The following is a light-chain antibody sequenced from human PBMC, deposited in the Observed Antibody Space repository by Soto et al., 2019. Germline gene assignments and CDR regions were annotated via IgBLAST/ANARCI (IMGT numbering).Light chain of an antibody. CDR1: QSVSSSY. CDR3: QQYGSSPRT. CDR2: GAS. V-gene: IGKV3-20*01. J-gene: IGKJ1*01. Sequence: EIVLTQSPGTLSLSPGERDTLSCRASQSVSSSYLAWYQQKHGQAPRLLIYGASSRATGIPDRFSGSGSGTDFTLTISRLEPEDFAVYYCQQYGSSPRTFGQGTKVEIK.